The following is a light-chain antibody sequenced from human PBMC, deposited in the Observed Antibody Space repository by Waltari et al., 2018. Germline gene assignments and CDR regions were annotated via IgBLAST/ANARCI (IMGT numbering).Light chain of an antibody. CDR2: RNN. CDR1: NPNIGRNI. J-gene: IGLJ3*02. CDR3: ATWDDSLNGQV. V-gene: IGLV1-44*01. Sequence: QSVLTQPPSASGTPGQRVTISCSGSNPNIGRNIVNWYQQLPGTAPKLLIYRNNQRPSGVPDRFSGSKSGTSASLAISGLQSEDEADDYCATWDDSLNGQVFGGGTKLTVL.